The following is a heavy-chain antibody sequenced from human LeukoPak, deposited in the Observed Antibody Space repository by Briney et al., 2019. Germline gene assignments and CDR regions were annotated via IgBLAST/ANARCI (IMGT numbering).Heavy chain of an antibody. CDR3: ARGPGYYGSGSCYTQSQFGFDY. CDR1: GYTFTSYG. Sequence: ASVKVSCKASGYTFTSYGISWVRQAPGQGLEWMGWISAYNGNTNYAQKLQGRVTMTTDTSTSTAYMELRSLRSDDTAAYYCARGPGYYGSGSCYTQSQFGFDYWGQGTLVTVSS. J-gene: IGHJ4*02. D-gene: IGHD3-10*01. CDR2: ISAYNGNT. V-gene: IGHV1-18*01.